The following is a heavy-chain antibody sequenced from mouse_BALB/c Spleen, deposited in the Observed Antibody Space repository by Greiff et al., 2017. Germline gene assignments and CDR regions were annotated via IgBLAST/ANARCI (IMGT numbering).Heavy chain of an antibody. Sequence: EVKLVESGGGLVKPGGSLKLSCAASGFTFSDYYMYWVRQTPEKRLEWVATISDGGSYTYYPDSVKGRFTISRDNAKNNLYLQMSSLKSEDTAMYYCAIKGTTVYYAMDYWGQGTSVTVSS. D-gene: IGHD1-1*01. CDR2: ISDGGSYT. CDR1: GFTFSDYY. CDR3: AIKGTTVYYAMDY. V-gene: IGHV5-4*02. J-gene: IGHJ4*01.